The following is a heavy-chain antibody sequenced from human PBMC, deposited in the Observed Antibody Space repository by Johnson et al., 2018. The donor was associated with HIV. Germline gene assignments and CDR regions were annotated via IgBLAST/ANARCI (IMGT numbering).Heavy chain of an antibody. CDR1: GFTFSSYG. CDR2: IRYDGSNK. CDR3: AKSPGKDHGGNSGAFEI. D-gene: IGHD4-23*01. V-gene: IGHV3-30*02. Sequence: QVQLVESGGGVVQPGGSLRLSCAASGFTFSSYGMHWVRQAPGKGLEWVAFIRYDGSNKYYADSVKGRFNISRDNSKNTLYLQMNSLRVEDTAVYYCAKSPGKDHGGNSGAFEIWGQGTMVTVSS. J-gene: IGHJ3*02.